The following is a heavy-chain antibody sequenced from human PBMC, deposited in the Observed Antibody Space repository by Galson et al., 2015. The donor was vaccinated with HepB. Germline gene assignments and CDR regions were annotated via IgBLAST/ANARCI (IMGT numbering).Heavy chain of an antibody. V-gene: IGHV3-74*01. J-gene: IGHJ4*02. Sequence: SLRLSCAASGFTFSSYWMHWVRQAPGKGLVWVSRINSDGSSTSYADSVKGRFAISRDNAKNTLYLQMNSLRAEDTAVYYCARGGMWYGEGGLGYWGQGTLVTVSS. D-gene: IGHD3-10*01. CDR1: GFTFSSYW. CDR2: INSDGSST. CDR3: ARGGMWYGEGGLGY.